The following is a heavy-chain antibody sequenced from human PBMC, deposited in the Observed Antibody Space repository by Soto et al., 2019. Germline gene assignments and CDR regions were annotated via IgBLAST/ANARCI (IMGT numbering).Heavy chain of an antibody. V-gene: IGHV3-74*01. CDR1: GFTFSSYW. D-gene: IGHD6-19*01. J-gene: IGHJ4*02. Sequence: PGGSLRLSCAASGFTFSSYWMHWVRQAPGKGLVWVSRINSDGSSTSHADSVKGRFTISRDNAKNTLYLQMNSLRAEDTAVYYCARSQGSPIAVAGEFYFDYWGQGTLVTVSS. CDR2: INSDGSST. CDR3: ARSQGSPIAVAGEFYFDY.